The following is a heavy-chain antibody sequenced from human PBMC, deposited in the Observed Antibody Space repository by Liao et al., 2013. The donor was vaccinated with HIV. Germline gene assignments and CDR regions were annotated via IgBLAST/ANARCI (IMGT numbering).Heavy chain of an antibody. CDR2: IYYTGST. CDR3: AREGDGYNLRAFDI. V-gene: IGHV4-59*01. Sequence: QLQLQESGPGLVKPSETLSLTCAVYGGSISSYYWSWIRQPPGKGLEWIGYIYYTGSTNYNPSLKSRVTISVDTSKNHFSLKLSSVTAADTAVYYCAREGDGYNLRAFDIWGQGTMVTVSS. CDR1: GGSISSYY. J-gene: IGHJ3*02. D-gene: IGHD5-24*01.